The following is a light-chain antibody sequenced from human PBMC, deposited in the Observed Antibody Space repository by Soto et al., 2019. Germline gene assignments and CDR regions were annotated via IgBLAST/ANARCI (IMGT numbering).Light chain of an antibody. CDR2: DVT. V-gene: IGLV2-8*01. CDR1: SSDIGGYNS. J-gene: IGLJ1*01. CDR3: SSYTDRKHLV. Sequence: QSVLTQSPSASGSPGQSVTISCTGTSSDIGGYNSVSWYQQHPGKAPKVMIYDVTKRPSGVPDRFSGSKSGNTASLTVFALQAEDEADYYCSSYTDRKHLVFGTGTKLTVL.